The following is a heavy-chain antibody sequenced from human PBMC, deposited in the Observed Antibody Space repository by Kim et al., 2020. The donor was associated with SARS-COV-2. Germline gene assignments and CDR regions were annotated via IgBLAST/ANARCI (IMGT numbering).Heavy chain of an antibody. CDR2: ISSSGSTI. CDR1: GFTFSSYE. J-gene: IGHJ6*02. D-gene: IGHD3-16*01. Sequence: GGSLRLSCAASGFTFSSYEMNWVRQAPGKGLEWVSYISSSGSTIYYADSLKGRFTISRDNAKNSLYLQMNSLRAEDTAVYYCARDSRGWNLGYYYYGMDVWGQGTTVTVSS. V-gene: IGHV3-48*03. CDR3: ARDSRGWNLGYYYYGMDV.